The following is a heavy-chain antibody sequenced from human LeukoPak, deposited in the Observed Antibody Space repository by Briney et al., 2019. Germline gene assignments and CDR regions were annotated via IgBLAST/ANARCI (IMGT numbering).Heavy chain of an antibody. Sequence: ASVKVSCKASGYTFTSYYMHWVRQAPGQGLEWMGIINPSGGSTSYAQKFQGRVTMTRDASTSTVYMELSSLRSEDTAVYYCAREHEDGWNDHLINYWGQGTLVTVSS. CDR1: GYTFTSYY. CDR2: INPSGGST. D-gene: IGHD1-1*01. V-gene: IGHV1-46*01. CDR3: AREHEDGWNDHLINY. J-gene: IGHJ4*02.